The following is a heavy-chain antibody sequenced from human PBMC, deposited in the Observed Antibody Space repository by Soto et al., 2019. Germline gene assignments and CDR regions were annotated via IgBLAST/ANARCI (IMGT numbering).Heavy chain of an antibody. Sequence: GGSLRLSCAASGFTFSSYWMSWVRQAPGKGLEWVANIKQDGSEKYYVDSVKGRFTISRDNAKNSLYLQMNSLRAEDTAVYYCARMLHYYYYYMDVWGKGTTVTVSS. D-gene: IGHD2-8*01. V-gene: IGHV3-7*01. CDR3: ARMLHYYYYYMDV. CDR1: GFTFSSYW. CDR2: IKQDGSEK. J-gene: IGHJ6*03.